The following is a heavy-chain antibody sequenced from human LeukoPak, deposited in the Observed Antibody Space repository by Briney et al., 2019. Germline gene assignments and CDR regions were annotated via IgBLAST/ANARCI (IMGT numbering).Heavy chain of an antibody. CDR1: RLTLSQYW. CDR2: INTDGTVT. Sequence: GWSVTLSRPACRLTLSQYWMLWVGQAPGKGLESVARINTDGTVTTYADSVKGRFTVSRDNADNTMFLQMNSVRDEDTAVYYCATKQWLAPPPDSWGQGTPVTVSS. CDR3: ATKQWLAPPPDS. J-gene: IGHJ6*01. V-gene: IGHV3-74*01. D-gene: IGHD6-19*01.